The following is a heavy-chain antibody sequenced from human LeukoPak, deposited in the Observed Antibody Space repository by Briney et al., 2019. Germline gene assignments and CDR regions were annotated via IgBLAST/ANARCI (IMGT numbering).Heavy chain of an antibody. CDR2: IYSSGST. V-gene: IGHV4-4*07. CDR3: ARVSTDYYYYYYMDV. Sequence: SETLSLTCTVSGESINSFYWSWIRQPAGKGLEWIGRIYSSGSTNYSPSLKSRVTMSVDTSKNQFSLKLGSVTAADTAVYYCARVSTDYYYYYYMDVWGKGTTVTVSS. CDR1: GESINSFY. J-gene: IGHJ6*03. D-gene: IGHD2-2*01.